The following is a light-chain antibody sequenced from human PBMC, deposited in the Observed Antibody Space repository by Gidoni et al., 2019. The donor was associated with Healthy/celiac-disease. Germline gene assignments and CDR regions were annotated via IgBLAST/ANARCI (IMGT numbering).Light chain of an antibody. V-gene: IGLV3-21*02. CDR1: NIGSKS. CDR3: QVWDSSSDHVV. Sequence: SYVLTQPPSVSVAPGQTARITCGGTNIGSKSVHWYQQKPGQAPVLVVYDDSDRPSGIPERFSGSNSGNTATLTIIRVEAGDEADYYCQVWDSSSDHVVFGGGTKLTVL. J-gene: IGLJ2*01. CDR2: DDS.